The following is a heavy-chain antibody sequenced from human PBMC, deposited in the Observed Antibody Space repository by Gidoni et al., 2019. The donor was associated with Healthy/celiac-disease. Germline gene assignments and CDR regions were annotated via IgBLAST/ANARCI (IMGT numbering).Heavy chain of an antibody. CDR3: ARDVYRTYYYDSSGYPKY. D-gene: IGHD3-22*01. CDR2: ISSSSSYI. CDR1: GFTFSSYS. J-gene: IGHJ4*02. V-gene: IGHV3-21*01. Sequence: EVQLVESGGGLVKPGGSLRLSCAASGFTFSSYSMNWVRQAPGKGLEWVSSISSSSSYIYYADSVKGRFTISRDNAKNSLYLQMNSLRAEDTAVYYCARDVYRTYYYDSSGYPKYWGQGTLVTVSS.